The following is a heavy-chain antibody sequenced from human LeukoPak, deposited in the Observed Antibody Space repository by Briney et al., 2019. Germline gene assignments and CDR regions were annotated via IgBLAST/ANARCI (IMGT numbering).Heavy chain of an antibody. J-gene: IGHJ6*03. Sequence: SETLSLTCTVSGDSISGYYWNWIRQPAGKGLEWLGRIYASGTTNYNPSLKSRVTMSVDTSENQFSLKLSSVTAADTAVYYCARVSGAAAAIYYYYMDVWGKGTTVIVSS. CDR1: GDSISGYY. CDR2: IYASGTT. CDR3: ARVSGAAAAIYYYYMDV. V-gene: IGHV4-4*07. D-gene: IGHD2-2*01.